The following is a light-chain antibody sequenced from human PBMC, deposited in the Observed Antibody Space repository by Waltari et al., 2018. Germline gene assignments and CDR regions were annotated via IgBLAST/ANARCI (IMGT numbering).Light chain of an antibody. J-gene: IGKJ1*01. CDR2: DAS. V-gene: IGKV1-5*01. Sequence: DIQMTQSPSTLSASVGDRVTITCRASQSISSWLAWYQQKPVKAPKLLIYDASSLESGVPSRFSGSGSGTAFTLTISSLQPDDFATYYCQQYNSYSPWTFGQGTKVEIK. CDR1: QSISSW. CDR3: QQYNSYSPWT.